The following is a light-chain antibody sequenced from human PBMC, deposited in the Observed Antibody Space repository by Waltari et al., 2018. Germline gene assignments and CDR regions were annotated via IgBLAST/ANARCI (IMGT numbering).Light chain of an antibody. J-gene: IGLJ1*01. Sequence: QSVLTQPPSVSGAPGQRVIISCAGSGSNVGAGYDVQWYQQLPGRAPTLLINGNPKRPSGVPDRFSGSKSGASASLAITGLQAEDEADYYCQSYDSNVGGSVFGAGTKVSVL. CDR1: GSNVGAGYD. V-gene: IGLV1-40*01. CDR3: QSYDSNVGGSV. CDR2: GNP.